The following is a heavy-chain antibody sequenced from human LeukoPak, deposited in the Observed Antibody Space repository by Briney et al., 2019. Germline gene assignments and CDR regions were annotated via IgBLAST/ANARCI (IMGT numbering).Heavy chain of an antibody. J-gene: IGHJ5*02. D-gene: IGHD6-13*01. CDR3: ARERIAATGTGWFDP. V-gene: IGHV3-30*04. Sequence: GRSLRLSCVGSGFTFSDYAIHWVRQAPGRGLEWVAVISYDGNNKYYGDSVKGRFTISRDNSKNTLYLQMDSLRAEETAVYCCARERIAATGTGWFDPWGQGTLVTVSS. CDR1: GFTFSDYA. CDR2: ISYDGNNK.